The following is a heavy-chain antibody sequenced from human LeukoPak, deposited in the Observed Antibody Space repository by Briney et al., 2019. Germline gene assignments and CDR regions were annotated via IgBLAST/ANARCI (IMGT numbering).Heavy chain of an antibody. J-gene: IGHJ4*02. V-gene: IGHV4-59*12. CDR1: GGSFSGDY. CDR3: VRGGELANY. Sequence: SETLALTCAVYGGSFSGDYWSWIRQPPGKGLEWIGYISYSGSTNYNPSLKSRVTISVDTSKKQFSLKLSSMTAADTAVYYCVRGGELANYWGRGTLVTVSS. D-gene: IGHD1-7*01. CDR2: ISYSGST.